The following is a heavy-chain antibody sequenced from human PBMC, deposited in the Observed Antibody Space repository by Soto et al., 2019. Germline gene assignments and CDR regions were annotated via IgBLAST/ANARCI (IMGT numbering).Heavy chain of an antibody. CDR1: GFTLSYYG. V-gene: IGHV3-30*18. CDR2: ISYDGSKK. Sequence: QVQLVESGGGVVQPGKSLRLSCAASGFTLSYYGMHWVRQAPGKGLEWVAVISYDGSKKNYAESVNGRFTISRDSSKNTLLLQLSSLRTEDTAVYYCAKGIGRDGYTSGLDWGQGTLVTVSS. CDR3: AKGIGRDGYTSGLD. J-gene: IGHJ4*02. D-gene: IGHD5-12*01.